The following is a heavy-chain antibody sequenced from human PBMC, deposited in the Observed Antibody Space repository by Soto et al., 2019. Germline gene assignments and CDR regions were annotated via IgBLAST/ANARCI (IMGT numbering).Heavy chain of an antibody. CDR1: GYTFTRNG. J-gene: IGHJ4*02. Sequence: GASVKVSCKASGYTFTRNGISWVRQAPGQGLEWMGWISAYNGNTNYAQKLQGRVTMTTDTSTSTAYMELRSLRSDDTAVYYCARSPPHITMIVVPGYSYFDYWGQGTLVTVSS. CDR2: ISAYNGNT. CDR3: ARSPPHITMIVVPGYSYFDY. V-gene: IGHV1-18*01. D-gene: IGHD3-22*01.